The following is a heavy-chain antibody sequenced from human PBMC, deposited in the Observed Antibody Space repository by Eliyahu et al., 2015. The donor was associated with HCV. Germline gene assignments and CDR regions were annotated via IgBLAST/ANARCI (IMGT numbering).Heavy chain of an antibody. V-gene: IGHV4-59*01. D-gene: IGHD6-19*01. J-gene: IGHJ5*02. CDR1: GGSITTYS. CDR3: ASGGGGIAVAGTGGWFDP. CDR2: IHYSGST. Sequence: QVQLQESGPGLVKPSETLSLTCTVSGGSITTYSWSWIRQPPGKGXXWIGYIHYSGSTNYNPSLKSRVTISVDTSKNQFSLNLTSVTAADTAVYYCASGGGGIAVAGTGGWFDPWGQGTLVTVSS.